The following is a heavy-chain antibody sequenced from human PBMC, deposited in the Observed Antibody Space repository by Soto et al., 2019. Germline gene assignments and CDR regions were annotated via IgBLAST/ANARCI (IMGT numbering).Heavy chain of an antibody. J-gene: IGHJ6*02. V-gene: IGHV3-9*01. D-gene: IGHD3-10*01. CDR3: AGGTHGSGSYHVGMDV. CDR1: GFTFDDYA. Sequence: TGGSLRLSCAASGFTFDDYAMHWVRQAPGKGLEWVSGISWNSGSIGYADSVKGRFTISRGNAKNSLYLQMNSLRAEDTALYYCAGGTHGSGSYHVGMDVWGPGTTVTVSS. CDR2: ISWNSGSI.